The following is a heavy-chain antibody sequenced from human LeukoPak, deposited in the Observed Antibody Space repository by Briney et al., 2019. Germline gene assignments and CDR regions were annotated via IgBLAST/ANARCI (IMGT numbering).Heavy chain of an antibody. CDR1: GFTFSSYA. CDR2: ISGGGGST. V-gene: IGHV3-23*01. Sequence: QPGGSLRLSCAASGFTFSSYAMSWVRQAPGKGLEWVSAISGGGGSTYYADSVKGQFTISRDNSKNTLYLQMNSLRAEDTAVYYCAKAHDGLWFGEFRKYYFDYWGQGTLVTVSS. J-gene: IGHJ4*02. D-gene: IGHD3-10*01. CDR3: AKAHDGLWFGEFRKYYFDY.